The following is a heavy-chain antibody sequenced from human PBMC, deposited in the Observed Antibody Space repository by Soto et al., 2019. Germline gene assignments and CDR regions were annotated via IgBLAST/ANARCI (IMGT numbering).Heavy chain of an antibody. J-gene: IGHJ4*02. V-gene: IGHV4-31*03. Sequence: SETLSLTCTVSGGSISSGGYYWSWIRQHPGKGLEWIGYIYYSGSTYYNPSLKSRVTISVDTSKNQFSLKLSSVTAADTAVYYCARGRYYYDSSGEIPPDYWGQGTPVTVSS. CDR2: IYYSGST. D-gene: IGHD3-22*01. CDR1: GGSISSGGYY. CDR3: ARGRYYYDSSGEIPPDY.